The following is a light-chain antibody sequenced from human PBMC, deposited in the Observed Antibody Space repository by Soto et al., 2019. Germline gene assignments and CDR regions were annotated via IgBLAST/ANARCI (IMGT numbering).Light chain of an antibody. J-gene: IGKJ1*01. V-gene: IGKV3-15*01. CDR2: GAS. Sequence: EIVMTQSPATLSVSPGERATLSCRASQSVSSNLAWYQQKPGQAPRLLIYGASTRATGIPARFSGSGSGTEVTLTISSLQSEDFAVYYCQQYNNWPRWTFDQGTKVEIK. CDR3: QQYNNWPRWT. CDR1: QSVSSN.